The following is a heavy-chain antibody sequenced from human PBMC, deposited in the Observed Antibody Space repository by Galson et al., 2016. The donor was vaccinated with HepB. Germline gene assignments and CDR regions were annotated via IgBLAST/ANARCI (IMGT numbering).Heavy chain of an antibody. CDR3: ARDGPNYNYDF. V-gene: IGHV3-48*04. Sequence: SLRLSCAAPGFTFKKYGFNWVRLTPGKGLEWLSYIESYSKIIRYTESVRGRFTVSRDNAKNSVYLQLSGLRVEDTAIYYCARDGPNYNYDFWGQGTLVTVSS. CDR2: IESYSKII. J-gene: IGHJ4*02. CDR1: GFTFKKYG. D-gene: IGHD5-24*01.